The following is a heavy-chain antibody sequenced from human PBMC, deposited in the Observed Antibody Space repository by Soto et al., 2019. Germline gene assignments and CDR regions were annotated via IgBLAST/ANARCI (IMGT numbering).Heavy chain of an antibody. J-gene: IGHJ1*01. D-gene: IGHD2-2*01. Sequence: DVQLVESGGGSAQPGGSLTLSCEASGFSFSNHWMHWVRQAPGRGLMWVSRINSDGSDTMYADSVKGRFTISRDNAKNTVPMQMNGLGADDTGLYYGTSSGGHSAINAFTFWSQGAMVPVSS. V-gene: IGHV3-74*03. CDR2: INSDGSDT. CDR3: TSSGGHSAINAFTF. CDR1: GFSFSNHW.